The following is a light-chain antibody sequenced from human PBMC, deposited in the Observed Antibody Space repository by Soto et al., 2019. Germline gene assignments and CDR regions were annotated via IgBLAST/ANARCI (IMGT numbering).Light chain of an antibody. Sequence: DIQMTQSPSSLSASVGDRVTITCRASQGISNYLAWYQQKPGKVPKLLNYAASTLQSGVPSRFSSSGSGTDLTLTISSLQSEDVAAYCCQKYSTGTFGKGTKVQMK. CDR3: QKYSTGT. J-gene: IGKJ1*01. CDR2: AAS. CDR1: QGISNY. V-gene: IGKV1-27*01.